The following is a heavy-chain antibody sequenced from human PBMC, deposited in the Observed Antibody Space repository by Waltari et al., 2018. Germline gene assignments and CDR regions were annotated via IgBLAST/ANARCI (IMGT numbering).Heavy chain of an antibody. Sequence: EVQLLESGGGLVQPGGSLRLSCAASGFTFSSYVMSWVRKAPGKGLGWVSAISGSGGSTYYADSVKGRFTISRDNSKNTLYLQMNSLRAEDTAVYYCAKYKCSGGSCYLYYYYYYGMDVWGQGTTVTVSS. J-gene: IGHJ6*02. D-gene: IGHD2-15*01. CDR2: ISGSGGST. V-gene: IGHV3-23*01. CDR1: GFTFSSYV. CDR3: AKYKCSGGSCYLYYYYYYGMDV.